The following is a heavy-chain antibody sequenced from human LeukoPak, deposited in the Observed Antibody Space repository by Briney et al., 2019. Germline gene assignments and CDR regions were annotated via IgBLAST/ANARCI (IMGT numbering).Heavy chain of an antibody. CDR2: MFHTGTT. J-gene: IGHJ4*02. Sequence: SETLSLTCTVSGGSISSSSFYCGWIRQPPGKGLEWIGNMFHTGTTNYNASLKSRVSISADESENQFSLKLTSVTAADTAVYYCARGGNFRFDFWGQGILVTVSS. CDR3: ARGGNFRFDF. CDR1: GGSISSSSFY. V-gene: IGHV4-39*07. D-gene: IGHD2/OR15-2a*01.